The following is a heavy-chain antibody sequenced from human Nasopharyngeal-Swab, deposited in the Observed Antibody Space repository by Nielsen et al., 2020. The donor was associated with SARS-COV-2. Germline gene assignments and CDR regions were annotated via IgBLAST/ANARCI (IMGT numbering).Heavy chain of an antibody. Sequence: WIRQPPGKGLEWVGYVYYTGGTSYNPSLKSRVTISLDTSKKQFSQRLTSVTPADTAIYYCARMDAATDFWGQGTLVTVSS. D-gene: IGHD2-15*01. V-gene: IGHV4-59*08. CDR3: ARMDAATDF. J-gene: IGHJ4*02. CDR2: VYYTGGT.